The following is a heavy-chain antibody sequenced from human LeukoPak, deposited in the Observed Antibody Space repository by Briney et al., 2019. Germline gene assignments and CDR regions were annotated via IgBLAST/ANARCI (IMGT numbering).Heavy chain of an antibody. V-gene: IGHV4-39*01. D-gene: IGHD3-22*01. CDR1: GGSISSSSYY. Sequence: SETLSLTCTVSGGSISSSSYYWGWIRQPPGKGLEWIGSIYYSGSTYYNPSLKSRVTISVDTSKNQFSLKLSSVTAADTAVYYCARGTYYYDNSGYLFDYWGQGTLVTVSS. CDR3: ARGTYYYDNSGYLFDY. J-gene: IGHJ4*02. CDR2: IYYSGST.